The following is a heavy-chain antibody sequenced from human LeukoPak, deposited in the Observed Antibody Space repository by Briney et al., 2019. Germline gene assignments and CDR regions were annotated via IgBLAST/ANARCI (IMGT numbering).Heavy chain of an antibody. CDR3: VRGKRRYDS. CDR2: LSNRAYST. V-gene: IGHV3-11*01. Sequence: GGSLRLSCPASGFNFSDYYISWIRQAPGSGLGWVSYLSNRAYSTYYAVSVKGRFTIYRDNDKNSLYLQMNSLRVEDTAVYFCVRGKRRYDSWGQGTLVTVSS. CDR1: GFNFSDYY. D-gene: IGHD3-9*01. J-gene: IGHJ4*02.